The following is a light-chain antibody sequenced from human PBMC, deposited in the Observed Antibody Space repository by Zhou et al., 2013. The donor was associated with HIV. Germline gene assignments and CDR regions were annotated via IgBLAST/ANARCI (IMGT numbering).Light chain of an antibody. CDR3: QQSYSTLLT. CDR2: DAS. J-gene: IGKJ4*01. V-gene: IGKV1-13*02. Sequence: IQMTQSPSSLSASVGDRVTISCRASQDIRSALAWYQQNLGKAPKLLIYDASNLESGVPSRFSGSGSGTDFTLTISSLQPEDFATYYCQQSYSTLLTFGGGTKVEIK. CDR1: QDIRSA.